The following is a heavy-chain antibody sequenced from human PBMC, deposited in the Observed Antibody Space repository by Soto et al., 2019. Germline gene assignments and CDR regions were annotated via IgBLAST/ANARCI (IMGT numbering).Heavy chain of an antibody. D-gene: IGHD2-21*02. CDR3: ARDRRPWVEGGNYSFDY. V-gene: IGHV3-21*01. J-gene: IGHJ4*02. CDR1: GFTFSSYS. CDR2: ISSSSSYI. Sequence: GGSLRLSCAASGFTFSSYSMNWVRQAPGKGLEWVSSISSSSSYIYYADSVKGRFTISRDNAKNSLYLQMNSLRAEDTAVYYCARDRRPWVEGGNYSFDYWGQGTLVTVSS.